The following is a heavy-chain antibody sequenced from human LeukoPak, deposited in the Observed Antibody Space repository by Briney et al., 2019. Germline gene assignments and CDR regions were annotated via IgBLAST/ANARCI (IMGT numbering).Heavy chain of an antibody. V-gene: IGHV4-59*01. CDR2: IYYSGST. J-gene: IGHJ4*02. Sequence: SETLSLTCTVSGGSISSYYWSWIRQPPGKGLEWIGYIYYSGSTNYNPSLKSRVTISVDTSKNQFSLKLSSVTAADTAVYYCARAPGVGASDYWGQGTLVTVSS. CDR3: ARAPGVGASDY. D-gene: IGHD1-26*01. CDR1: GGSISSYY.